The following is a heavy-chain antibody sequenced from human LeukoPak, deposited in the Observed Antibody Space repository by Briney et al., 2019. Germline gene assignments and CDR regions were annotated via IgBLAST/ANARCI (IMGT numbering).Heavy chain of an antibody. CDR3: AKDLGNGIAVAGLDY. J-gene: IGHJ4*02. V-gene: IGHV3-30*18. CDR2: ISYDGSNK. D-gene: IGHD6-19*01. CDR1: GFTFSSYG. Sequence: GGSLRLSCAASGFTFSSYGMHWVRQAPGTGLEWVAVISYDGSNKYYADSVKGRFTISRDNSKNTLYLQMNSLRAEDTAVYYCAKDLGNGIAVAGLDYWGQGTLVTVSS.